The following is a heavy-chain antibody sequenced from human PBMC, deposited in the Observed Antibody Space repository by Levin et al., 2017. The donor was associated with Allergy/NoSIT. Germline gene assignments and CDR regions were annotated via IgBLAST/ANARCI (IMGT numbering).Heavy chain of an antibody. J-gene: IGHJ5*02. CDR3: ARVIAGEFDP. CDR2: INSDGSST. Sequence: GESLKISCAASGFTFSSYWMHWVRQAPGKGLVWVSRINSDGSSTSYADSVKGRFTISRDNAKNTLYLQMNSLRAEDTAVYYCARVIAGEFDPWGQGTLVTVSS. D-gene: IGHD3-22*01. CDR1: GFTFSSYW. V-gene: IGHV3-74*01.